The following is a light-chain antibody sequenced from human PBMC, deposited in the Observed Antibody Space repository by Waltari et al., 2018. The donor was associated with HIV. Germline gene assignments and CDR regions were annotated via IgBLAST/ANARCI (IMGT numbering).Light chain of an antibody. CDR2: EFT. J-gene: IGLJ2*01. V-gene: IGLV2-14*01. CDR3: TSYISGTSPV. CDR1: DLNAHDS. Sequence: QSALTQPAPVSGSPGQSITISCDLNAHDSVSWYQRHPGKAPKVIIYEFTNRPSGLSNRFSGSKSGNTATLTISGLQPEDEADYFCTSYISGTSPVFGRGTRVTVL.